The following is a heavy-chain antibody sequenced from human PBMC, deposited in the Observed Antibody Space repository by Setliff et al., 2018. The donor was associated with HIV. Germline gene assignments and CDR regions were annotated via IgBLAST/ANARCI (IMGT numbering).Heavy chain of an antibody. J-gene: IGHJ6*03. CDR2: IYSSGST. Sequence: SETLSLTCAVSGDSISSGSYYWSWIRQPPGKRLEWLGSIYSSGSTSYNPSLSSRLTISVDTSKSHVSLRLSSVTAADTGVYYCARHRDPPGTSWIYYYYYMDLWGEGTTVTVSS. CDR3: ARHRDPPGTSWIYYYYYMDL. D-gene: IGHD6-13*01. CDR1: GDSISSGSYY. V-gene: IGHV4-39*01.